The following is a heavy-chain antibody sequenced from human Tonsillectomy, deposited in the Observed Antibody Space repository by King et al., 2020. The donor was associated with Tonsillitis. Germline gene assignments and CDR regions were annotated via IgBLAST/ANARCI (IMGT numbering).Heavy chain of an antibody. CDR2: ISSSGSAI. Sequence: QLVQSGGGLVQPGGSLRLSCAASGFTFSSYEMNWVRQAPGKGLEWVSYISSSGSAIYYADSVKGRFTISRDNAKNSLYLQMNSLRAEDTAVYYCARDRHDILTGYCPFDYWGQGTLVTVSS. J-gene: IGHJ4*02. D-gene: IGHD3-9*01. V-gene: IGHV3-48*03. CDR3: ARDRHDILTGYCPFDY. CDR1: GFTFSSYE.